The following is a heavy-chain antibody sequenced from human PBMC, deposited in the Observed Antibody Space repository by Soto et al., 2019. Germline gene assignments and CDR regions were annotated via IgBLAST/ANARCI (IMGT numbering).Heavy chain of an antibody. V-gene: IGHV2-5*02. CDR3: AHKGGGDRILDF. CDR2: IYWDDSK. J-gene: IGHJ4*02. Sequence: QITLKESGPTLVKPTQTLTLTCTFSGFSLSTNGVGVGWIRQPPGKALEWLALIYWDDSKEYSPSLRSRLTIPKDTSKNPVVLTMTNMDPLDTATYYCAHKGGGDRILDFWGQGTLVTVSS. D-gene: IGHD3-16*01. CDR1: GFSLSTNGVG.